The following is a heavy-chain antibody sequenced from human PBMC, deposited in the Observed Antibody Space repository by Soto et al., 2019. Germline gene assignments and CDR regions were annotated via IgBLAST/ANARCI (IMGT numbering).Heavy chain of an antibody. CDR3: ARDRGGRGGMGV. V-gene: IGHV3-30-3*01. CDR2: ISYDGSNK. Sequence: QVQLVESGGGVVQPGRSLRLSCAASGFTFSSYAMHWVRQAPGKGLEWVAVISYDGSNKYYADSVKGRFTISRDNSKNTLYLQMISRRAEDTAVYYCARDRGGRGGMGVWGQGTTVTV. CDR1: GFTFSSYA. D-gene: IGHD1-26*01. J-gene: IGHJ6*02.